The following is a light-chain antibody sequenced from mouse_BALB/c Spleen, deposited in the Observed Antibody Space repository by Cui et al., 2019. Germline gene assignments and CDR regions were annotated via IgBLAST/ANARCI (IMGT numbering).Light chain of an antibody. CDR3: QQWSSYPRT. CDR2: DTS. V-gene: IGKV4-55*01. Sequence: QVVLIHSPSPIFVSPGEKVTMTCSASSSVSYMYWYQQKPGSSPRLLIYDTSNLASGVPVRFSGSGSGTSYSLTISRMEAEDAATYYCQQWSSYPRTFGGGTKLEIK. J-gene: IGKJ1*01. CDR1: SSVSY.